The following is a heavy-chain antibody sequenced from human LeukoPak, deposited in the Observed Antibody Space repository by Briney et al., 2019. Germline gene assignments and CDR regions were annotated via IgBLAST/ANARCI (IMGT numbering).Heavy chain of an antibody. CDR2: IYYSGST. Sequence: SETLSLTCTVSGGSVSSGSHYWSWIRQPPGKGLEWIGYIYYSGSTNYNPSLESRVAMSVDTPKNQFSLNLSSVTAADTAVYYCARMVSGYYELDCWGQGTLVTVSS. V-gene: IGHV4-61*01. CDR1: GGSVSSGSHY. J-gene: IGHJ4*02. CDR3: ARMVSGYYELDC. D-gene: IGHD3-22*01.